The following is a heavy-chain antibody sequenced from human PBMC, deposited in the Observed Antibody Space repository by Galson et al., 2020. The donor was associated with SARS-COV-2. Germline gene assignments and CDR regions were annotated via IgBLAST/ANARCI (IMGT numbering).Heavy chain of an antibody. J-gene: IGHJ4*02. CDR1: GFTFSSYA. CDR3: ARDRRYSESYYGSYY. D-gene: IGHD1-26*01. V-gene: IGHV3-30-3*01. CDR2: ISYDGSNK. Sequence: GESLKISCAASGFTFSSYAMHWVRQAPGKGLEWVAVISYDGSNKYYADSVKGRFTISRDNSKNTLYLQMNSLRAEDTAVYYCARDRRYSESYYGSYYWGQGTLVTVSS.